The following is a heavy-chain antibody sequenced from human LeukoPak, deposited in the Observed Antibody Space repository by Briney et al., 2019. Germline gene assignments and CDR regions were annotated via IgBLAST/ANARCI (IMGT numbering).Heavy chain of an antibody. D-gene: IGHD1-26*01. Sequence: GGSLRLSCAASGFSVSTNWMHWVRQAPGKGLVWVSRINSDGSNTNYADSVRGRFTISRDNAKNTVYLQMNSLRAEDTAVYYCARGSGNYGDFDYWGQGTLVTVSS. CDR3: ARGSGNYGDFDY. CDR2: INSDGSNT. CDR1: GFSVSTNW. J-gene: IGHJ4*02. V-gene: IGHV3-74*01.